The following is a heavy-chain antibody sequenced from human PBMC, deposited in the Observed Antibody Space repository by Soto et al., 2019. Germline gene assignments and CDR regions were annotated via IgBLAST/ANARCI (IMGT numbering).Heavy chain of an antibody. CDR1: GGSISSYY. CDR2: IYYSGST. J-gene: IGHJ5*02. CDR3: ARSYGDYNWFDP. D-gene: IGHD3-10*01. V-gene: IGHV4-59*01. Sequence: QVQLQESGPGLVKPSETLSLTCTVSGGSISSYYWSWIRQPPGKGLEWIGYIYYSGSTNYNPSLKSRVTISVDTSKNQFSLKLSSVTAADTAVYYCARSYGDYNWFDPWGQGTLVTVSS.